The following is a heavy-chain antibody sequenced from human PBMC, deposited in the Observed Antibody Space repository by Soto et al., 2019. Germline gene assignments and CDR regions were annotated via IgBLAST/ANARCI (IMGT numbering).Heavy chain of an antibody. CDR3: ARDFGYGGFGDY. Sequence: SETLSLTCTVSGGSISSYYWSWIRQPPGKGLEWIGYMYHTGSTIYNPSLKSRVTISVDKSKNQFSLKMNSVTAADTAVYYCARDFGYGGFGDYCGQGTLVTVSS. CDR2: MYHTGST. V-gene: IGHV4-59*12. J-gene: IGHJ4*02. D-gene: IGHD1-26*01. CDR1: GGSISSYY.